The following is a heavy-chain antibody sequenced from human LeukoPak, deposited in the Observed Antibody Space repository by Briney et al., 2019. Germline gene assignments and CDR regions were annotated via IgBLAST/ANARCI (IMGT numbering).Heavy chain of an antibody. V-gene: IGHV3-23*01. J-gene: IGHJ4*02. CDR2: ISGSGDST. Sequence: GGSLRLSCAASGFTFSSCAMSWVRQAPGKGLEWVSTISGSGDSTYYADSVKGRFTISRDNSKNTLYLQMNSLRAEDTAVYCCAKRRHVWELPPSSDWGQGTLVTVSS. CDR3: AKRRHVWELPPSSD. CDR1: GFTFSSCA. D-gene: IGHD1-26*01.